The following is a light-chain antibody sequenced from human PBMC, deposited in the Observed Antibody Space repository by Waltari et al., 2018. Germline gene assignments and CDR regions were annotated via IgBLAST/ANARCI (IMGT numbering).Light chain of an antibody. V-gene: IGKV1-5*01. J-gene: IGKJ1*01. CDR1: QTIRTW. CDR2: DAS. Sequence: IQMTQSPSTLSASVGDRVTITCQASQTIRTWLAWYHHQPGQAPKLLFYDASTIQSGVPSRFSGSGSGTEFSLTISTLQPDDFATYYCQQYQTFRTFGRGTRVELK. CDR3: QQYQTFRT.